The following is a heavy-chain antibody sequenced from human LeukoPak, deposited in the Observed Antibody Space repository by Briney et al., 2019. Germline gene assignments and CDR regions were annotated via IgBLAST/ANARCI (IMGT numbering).Heavy chain of an antibody. CDR1: GGSISSYY. D-gene: IGHD6-13*01. J-gene: IGHJ4*02. CDR3: ARVSSSSYPSYYFDY. CDR2: IYYSGST. Sequence: PSETLSLTCTVSGGSISSYYWSWIRQPPGKGLEWIGYIYYSGSTNYNPSLKSRVTISVDTSKNLFSLKLSSVTAADTAVYYCARVSSSSYPSYYFDYWGQGTLVTVSS. V-gene: IGHV4-59*01.